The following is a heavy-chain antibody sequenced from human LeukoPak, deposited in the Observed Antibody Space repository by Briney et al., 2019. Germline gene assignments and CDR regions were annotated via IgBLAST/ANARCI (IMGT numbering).Heavy chain of an antibody. CDR1: GFTFSSYW. Sequence: GGSLRLSCAASGFTFSSYWMSWVRQAPGKGLEWVANIKQDGSEKYYVDSVKGRFTISRDNAKNTLYLQMNSLRAEDTAVYYCTSLSDAIESFGTRNYWGQGTLVTVSS. D-gene: IGHD2-8*01. V-gene: IGHV3-7*03. CDR3: TSLSDAIESFGTRNY. J-gene: IGHJ4*02. CDR2: IKQDGSEK.